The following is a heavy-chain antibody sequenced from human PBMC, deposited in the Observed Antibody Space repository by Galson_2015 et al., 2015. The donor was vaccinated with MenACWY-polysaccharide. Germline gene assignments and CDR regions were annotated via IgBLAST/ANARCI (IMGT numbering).Heavy chain of an antibody. CDR2: ISYDGSDK. CDR3: ARDISSWYFDL. CDR1: GFTFRNYG. Sequence: SLRLSCAASGFTFRNYGMYWVRQAPGKGLEWVTVISYDGSDKYYADSVRGRFTISRDNSKNTLYLQMNSLRAEDTAVYYCARDISSWYFDLWGRGTLVTVSS. J-gene: IGHJ2*01. V-gene: IGHV3-30*03.